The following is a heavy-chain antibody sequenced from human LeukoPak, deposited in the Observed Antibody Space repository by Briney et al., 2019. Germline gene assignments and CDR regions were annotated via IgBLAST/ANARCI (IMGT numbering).Heavy chain of an antibody. J-gene: IGHJ4*02. Sequence: PGGSLRLSCAASGFTFRSYWMHWVRQAPGKGLVWVSRINSGGSSTTYADSVKGRFTISRDNAKNTMYLQMNSLRAEDTAVYYCAREFSSWFSMDYWGREPWSPSPQ. CDR3: AREFSSWFSMDY. CDR1: GFTFRSYW. D-gene: IGHD6-13*01. CDR2: INSGGSST. V-gene: IGHV3-74*01.